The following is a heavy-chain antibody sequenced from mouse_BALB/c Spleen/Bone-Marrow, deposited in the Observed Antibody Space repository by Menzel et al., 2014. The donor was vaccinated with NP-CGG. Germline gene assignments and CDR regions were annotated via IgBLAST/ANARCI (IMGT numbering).Heavy chain of an antibody. CDR2: IWAGGST. Sequence: QVQLKESGPGLVAPSQSLSITCTVSGFSLTSYGVHWVRQPPGKGLEWLGVIWAGGSTNYNSALMSRLSISKDNSKSQVFLKMNNLQTDDTAMYYCARDRGPPYWGQGTLVTVSA. J-gene: IGHJ3*01. CDR1: GFSLTSYG. D-gene: IGHD3-1*01. V-gene: IGHV2-9*02. CDR3: ARDRGPPY.